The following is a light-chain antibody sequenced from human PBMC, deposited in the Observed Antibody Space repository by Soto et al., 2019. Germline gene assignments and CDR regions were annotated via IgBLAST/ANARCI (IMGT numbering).Light chain of an antibody. V-gene: IGKV3-15*01. CDR1: QSVNNN. CDR2: DAF. J-gene: IGKJ1*01. Sequence: VMTQSPGTLSVSPGERVTLSCRASQSVNNNLVWYQQRPGQAPRLLKYDAFTRTTGIPARFSGSGSGTEFTLTISSLQSEDFAIYYCQQYYNWPWTFGQGTKVEIK. CDR3: QQYYNWPWT.